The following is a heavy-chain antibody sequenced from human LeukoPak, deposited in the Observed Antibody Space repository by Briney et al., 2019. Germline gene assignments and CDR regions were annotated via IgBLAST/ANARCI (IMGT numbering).Heavy chain of an antibody. Sequence: GGSLRLSCAASGFTFSSNWMSWVRQEPGKGLEWVANIRQDGSETNYIDSVKSRFTISRDNAKNSLYLQMNSLRAEDTAVYYCARDANYYDSSGYYAYYYYGMDVWGQGTTVTVSS. D-gene: IGHD3-22*01. V-gene: IGHV3-7*01. CDR3: ARDANYYDSSGYYAYYYYGMDV. J-gene: IGHJ6*02. CDR2: IRQDGSET. CDR1: GFTFSSNW.